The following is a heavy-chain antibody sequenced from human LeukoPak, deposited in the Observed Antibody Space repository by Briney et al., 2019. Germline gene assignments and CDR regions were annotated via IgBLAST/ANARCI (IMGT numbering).Heavy chain of an antibody. CDR1: GGSISSGSYY. CDR3: ARGTNYGEYYYYYCYMDV. D-gene: IGHD4-17*01. V-gene: IGHV4-61*02. CDR2: IYTSGGT. Sequence: RPSETLSLTCTVSGGSISSGSYYWSWIRQPAGKGLEWIGRIYTSGGTNYNPSLKSRVTISVDTSKNQFSLKLSSVTAADTAVYYCARGTNYGEYYYYYCYMDVWGKGATVTISS. J-gene: IGHJ6*03.